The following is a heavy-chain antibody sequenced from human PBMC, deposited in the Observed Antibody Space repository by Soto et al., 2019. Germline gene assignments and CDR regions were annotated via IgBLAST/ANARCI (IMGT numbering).Heavy chain of an antibody. CDR2: IYSGGTT. Sequence: GGSLRLSCAASGFTVSSNYMSWVRQAPGKGLEWVSVIYSGGTTYYADSVKGRFTISRDNSKNTLYLQMNSLRAEDTAVYYCAKFRAGSGSYFDSWGQGTLVTVSS. CDR3: AKFRAGSGSYFDS. CDR1: GFTVSSNY. J-gene: IGHJ4*02. D-gene: IGHD3-10*01. V-gene: IGHV3-53*01.